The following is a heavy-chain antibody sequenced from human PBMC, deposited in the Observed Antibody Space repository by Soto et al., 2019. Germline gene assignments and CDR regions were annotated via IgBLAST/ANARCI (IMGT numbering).Heavy chain of an antibody. CDR2: INPANGDT. J-gene: IGHJ5*02. CDR1: GYTFTTYS. Sequence: QVQLVQSGAVVKKPGASVNVSCKTSGYTFTTYSVHWVRQAPGQRLEWMGWINPANGDTKYLEKFQGRVTITRDTSAKTLYMELTSLTSEDTAVYYCARDGGLTLTAQAVCWFGPWGQGTLVTVSS. CDR3: ARDGGLTLTAQAVCWFGP. D-gene: IGHD3-16*01. V-gene: IGHV1-3*01.